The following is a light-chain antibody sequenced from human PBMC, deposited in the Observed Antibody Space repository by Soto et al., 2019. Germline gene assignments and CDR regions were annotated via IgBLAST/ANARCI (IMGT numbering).Light chain of an antibody. V-gene: IGKV3-11*01. CDR1: QSVSSY. Sequence: EIVLTQSLATLSLSPGERATLSCRASQSVSSYLAWYQQKPGQAPRVLIYDASNRATGIPARFSGSGSGTDFTLTISSLEPEDFAVYYCQQRSNWPLTFGGGTKVEIK. CDR3: QQRSNWPLT. J-gene: IGKJ4*02. CDR2: DAS.